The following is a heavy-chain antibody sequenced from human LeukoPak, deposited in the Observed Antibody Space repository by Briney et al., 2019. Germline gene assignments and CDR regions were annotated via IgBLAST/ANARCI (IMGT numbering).Heavy chain of an antibody. CDR3: ARGIVVVPAAPPLYNWFDP. V-gene: IGHV1-18*01. CDR2: ISAYNGNT. CDR1: GYTFTSYG. D-gene: IGHD2-2*01. J-gene: IGHJ5*02. Sequence: GASVKVSCKASGYTFTSYGISWVRQAPGQGLEWMGWISAYNGNTNYAQKLQGRVTMTTDTSTSTAYMELRSLRSDDTAVYYCARGIVVVPAAPPLYNWFDPWGQGTLVTVSS.